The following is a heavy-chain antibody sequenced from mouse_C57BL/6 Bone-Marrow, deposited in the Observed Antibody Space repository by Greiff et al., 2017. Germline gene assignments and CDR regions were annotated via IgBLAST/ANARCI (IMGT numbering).Heavy chain of an antibody. V-gene: IGHV1-19*01. J-gene: IGHJ4*01. CDR1: GYTFTDYY. CDR2: INPYNGGT. Sequence: VQLQQSGPVLVKPGASVKMSCKASGYTFTDYYMNWVKQSHGKSLEWIGVINPYNGGTSYNQKFKGKATLTVDKSSSTAYMELNSLTSEDSAVYYCARIYYYGSSYSYYAMDYWGQGTSVTVSS. CDR3: ARIYYYGSSYSYYAMDY. D-gene: IGHD1-1*01.